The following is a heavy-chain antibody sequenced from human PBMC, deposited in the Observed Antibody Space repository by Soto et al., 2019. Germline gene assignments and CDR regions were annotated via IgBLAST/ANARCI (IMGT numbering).Heavy chain of an antibody. V-gene: IGHV5-10-1*01. D-gene: IGHD6-13*01. CDR2: IDPSDSYT. J-gene: IGHJ3*02. CDR3: ATEYSSSWSHDAFDI. Sequence: GESLKISCKGSGYSFTSYWISWVRQMPGKGLEWMGRIDPSDSYTNYSPSFQGHVTISADKSISTAYLQWSSLKASDTAMYYCATEYSSSWSHDAFDIWGQGTMVTVSS. CDR1: GYSFTSYW.